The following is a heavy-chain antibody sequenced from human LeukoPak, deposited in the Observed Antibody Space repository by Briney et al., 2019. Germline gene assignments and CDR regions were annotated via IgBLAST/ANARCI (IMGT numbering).Heavy chain of an antibody. CDR1: GYTSPGYY. CDR3: AREHSSSSGKVFDY. D-gene: IGHD6-6*01. Sequence: ASVKVSCKASGYTSPGYYMHWVRQAPGQGLEWMGWINPNSGGTNYAQKFQGRVTMTGDTSISTAYMELSRLRSDDTAVYYCAREHSSSSGKVFDYWGQGTLVTVSS. CDR2: INPNSGGT. V-gene: IGHV1-2*02. J-gene: IGHJ4*02.